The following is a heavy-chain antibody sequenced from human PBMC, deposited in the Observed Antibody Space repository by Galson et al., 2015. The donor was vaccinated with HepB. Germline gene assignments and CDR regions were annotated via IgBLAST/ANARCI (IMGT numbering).Heavy chain of an antibody. CDR3: AKWNRMGGAYCGGDCYPAEFYFDY. CDR1: GFTFSSYA. CDR2: ISGSGGST. V-gene: IGHV3-23*01. J-gene: IGHJ4*02. Sequence: SLRLSCAASGFTFSSYAMSWVRQAPGKGLEWVSAISGSGGSTYYADSVKGRFTISRDNSKNTLYLQMNSLRAEDTAVYYCAKWNRMGGAYCGGDCYPAEFYFDYWGQGTLVTVSS. D-gene: IGHD2-21*02.